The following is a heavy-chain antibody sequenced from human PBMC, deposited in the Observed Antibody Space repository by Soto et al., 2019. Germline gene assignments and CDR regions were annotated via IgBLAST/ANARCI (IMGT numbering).Heavy chain of an antibody. V-gene: IGHV1-69*12. CDR1: GGTFSSYA. Sequence: QVQLVQSGAAVKKPGSSVKVSCKASGGTFSSYAISWVRQAPGQGLEWMGGIIPIFGTANYAQKFQGRVTITADESTSTAYMELSSLRSEDTAVYYCARENVYDYGWGSYRVFDYWGQGTLVTVSS. J-gene: IGHJ4*02. CDR2: IIPIFGTA. CDR3: ARENVYDYGWGSYRVFDY. D-gene: IGHD3-16*01.